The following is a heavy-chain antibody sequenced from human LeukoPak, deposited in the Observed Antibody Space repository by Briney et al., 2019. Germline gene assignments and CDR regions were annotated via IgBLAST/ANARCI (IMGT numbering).Heavy chain of an antibody. Sequence: SETLSLTCTVSGGSISNYYWSWIRQPPGKGLEWIGYIHHSGSTNYNPSLKSRVTISVDTSKIQFSLKLTSVTAADTAVYYCARDGYGSHYFDYWGQGTLVPVSS. V-gene: IGHV4-59*01. J-gene: IGHJ4*02. CDR2: IHHSGST. D-gene: IGHD5-18*01. CDR3: ARDGYGSHYFDY. CDR1: GGSISNYY.